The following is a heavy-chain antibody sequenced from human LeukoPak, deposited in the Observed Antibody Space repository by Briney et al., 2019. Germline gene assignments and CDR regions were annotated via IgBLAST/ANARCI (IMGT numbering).Heavy chain of an antibody. Sequence: SETLSLTCTVSGGSISSGGYYWSWIRQHPGKGLEWIGYIYYSGSTYYNPSLKSRVTISVDTSKNQFSLKLGSVTAADTAVYYCAREFDYDSSGYYYFDYWGQGTLVTVSS. CDR2: IYYSGST. V-gene: IGHV4-31*03. J-gene: IGHJ4*02. D-gene: IGHD3-22*01. CDR1: GGSISSGGYY. CDR3: AREFDYDSSGYYYFDY.